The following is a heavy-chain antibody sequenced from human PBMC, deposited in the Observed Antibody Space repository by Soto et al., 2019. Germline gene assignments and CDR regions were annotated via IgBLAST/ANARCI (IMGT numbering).Heavy chain of an antibody. Sequence: RRLSCAASGFTFSRYEMNWVRQAPGKGLEWVSYISSSGSTIYYADSVKCRFTISRDNAKNSLYLQMNSLRAEDTAVYYCARDLGYYDSSGYPPQASRRYYYYGMDVWGQGTTVTVSS. J-gene: IGHJ6*01. D-gene: IGHD3-22*01. V-gene: IGHV3-48*03. CDR1: GFTFSRYE. CDR3: ARDLGYYDSSGYPPQASRRYYYYGMDV. CDR2: ISSSGSTI.